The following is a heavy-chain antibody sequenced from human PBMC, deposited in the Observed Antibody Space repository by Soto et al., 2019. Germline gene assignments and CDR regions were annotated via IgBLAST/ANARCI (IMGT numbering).Heavy chain of an antibody. J-gene: IGHJ6*02. V-gene: IGHV1-18*04. CDR3: ARDLGHYCSGASCYGRSYYYGMDV. CDR2: ISAYNGNT. Sequence: ASVKVSCKASGYTFTSYGISWVRQAPGQGLEWMGWISAYNGNTNYAQKLQGRVTMTTDTSTSTAYMELRSLRSDDTAVYYCARDLGHYCSGASCYGRSYYYGMDVWGQGTTVTVSS. D-gene: IGHD2-15*01. CDR1: GYTFTSYG.